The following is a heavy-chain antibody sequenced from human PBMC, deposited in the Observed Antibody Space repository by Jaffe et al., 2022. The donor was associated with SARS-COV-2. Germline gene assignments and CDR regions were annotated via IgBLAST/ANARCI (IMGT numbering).Heavy chain of an antibody. CDR2: ISSSGSTI. V-gene: IGHV3-11*01. D-gene: IGHD2-15*01. J-gene: IGHJ6*02. CDR3: ARAACCSGGSCSCRRRYYYYGMDV. CDR1: GFTFSDYY. Sequence: QVQLVESGGGLVKPGGSLRLSCAASGFTFSDYYMSWIRQAPGKGLEWVSYISSSGSTIYYADSVKGRFTISRDNAKNSLYLQMNSLRAEDTAVYYCARAACCSGGSCSCRRRYYYYGMDVWGQGTTVTVSS.